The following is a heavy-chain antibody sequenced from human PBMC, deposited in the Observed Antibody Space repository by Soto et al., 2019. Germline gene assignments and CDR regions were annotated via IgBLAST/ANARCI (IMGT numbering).Heavy chain of an antibody. Sequence: SETLSLTCTVSGGSISSYYWSWIRLPPGKGLEWIGYIYYSGSTYYNPSLKSRVTISVDTSKNQFSLKLTSVTAADTAVYYCATTFGYNSGWYRFDYWGQGTLVTVSS. D-gene: IGHD6-19*01. CDR3: ATTFGYNSGWYRFDY. CDR2: IYYSGST. J-gene: IGHJ4*02. CDR1: GGSISSYY. V-gene: IGHV4-59*08.